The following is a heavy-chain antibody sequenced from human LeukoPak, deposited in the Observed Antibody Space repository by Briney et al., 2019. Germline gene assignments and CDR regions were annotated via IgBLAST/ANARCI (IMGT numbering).Heavy chain of an antibody. CDR2: LSASGSNT. D-gene: IGHD3-10*01. CDR1: GFTFSDYY. V-gene: IGHV3-23*01. J-gene: IGHJ4*02. CDR3: AKSTGSSPYYFDY. Sequence: GGSLRLSCAASGFTFSDYYMSWIRQAPGKGPEWVSGLSASGSNTYYADSVKGRFTISRDNSKNMLFLQMNSLRVEDTAVYYCAKSTGSSPYYFDYWGQGTLVIVSS.